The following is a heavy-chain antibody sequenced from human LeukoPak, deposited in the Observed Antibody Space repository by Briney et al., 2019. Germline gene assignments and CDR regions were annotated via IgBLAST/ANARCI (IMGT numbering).Heavy chain of an antibody. D-gene: IGHD6-19*01. J-gene: IGHJ4*02. V-gene: IGHV1-18*01. CDR1: GYTFTSYG. Sequence: GASVKVSCKASGYTFTSYGINWVRQAPGQGLEWMGGISAYNGNTNYAQKLQGRDTMTTDTSTSTAYMELRSLRSDDTAVYYCARDSRLFGGWYVSETYFDYWGQGTLVTVSS. CDR3: ARDSRLFGGWYVSETYFDY. CDR2: ISAYNGNT.